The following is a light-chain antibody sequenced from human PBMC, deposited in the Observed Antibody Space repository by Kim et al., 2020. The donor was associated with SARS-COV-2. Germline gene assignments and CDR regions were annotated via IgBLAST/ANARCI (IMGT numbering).Light chain of an antibody. J-gene: IGKJ5*01. CDR2: GAS. V-gene: IGKV3-15*01. CDR3: QQYNNRPPLT. CDR1: QSVSSN. Sequence: EIVMTQSPATLSVSPGERATLSCRASQSVSSNLAWYQQKPGQAPRLLIYGASTRATGIPARFSGSGSGTEFTITISSLQSEDFAVYYCQQYNNRPPLTFGQGTRLEIK.